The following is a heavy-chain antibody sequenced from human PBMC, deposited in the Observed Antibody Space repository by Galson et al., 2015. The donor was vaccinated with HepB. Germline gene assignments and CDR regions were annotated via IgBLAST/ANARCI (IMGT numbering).Heavy chain of an antibody. CDR2: IYYTGSA. CDR3: ARAVPYFDS. D-gene: IGHD6-6*01. CDR1: GGSISGHY. V-gene: IGHV4-59*11. J-gene: IGHJ4*02. Sequence: LSLTCNVSGGSISGHYWSWIRQPPGKGLECIGYIYYTGSANYNPSLKSRVTMSLDASKNQFSLKLTSVTAADTATYFCARAVPYFDSWGQGALVTVSS.